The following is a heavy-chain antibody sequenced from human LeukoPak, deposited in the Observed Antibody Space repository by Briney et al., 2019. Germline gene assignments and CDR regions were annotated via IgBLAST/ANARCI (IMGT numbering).Heavy chain of an antibody. CDR3: ARAPPSRITIFGVDIRGDFDY. CDR1: GGSISSSSYY. J-gene: IGHJ4*02. CDR2: IYYSGST. Sequence: PSETLSLTCTVSGGSISSSSYYWGWIRQPPGKGLEWIGSIYYSGSTYYNPSLKSRVTISVDTSKNQFSLKLSSVTAADTAVYYCARAPPSRITIFGVDIRGDFDYWGQGTLVTVSS. V-gene: IGHV4-39*07. D-gene: IGHD3-3*01.